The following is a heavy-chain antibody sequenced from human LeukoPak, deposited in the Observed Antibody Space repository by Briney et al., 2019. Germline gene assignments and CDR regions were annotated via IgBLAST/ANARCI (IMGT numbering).Heavy chain of an antibody. J-gene: IGHJ5*02. Sequence: PPETLSLTCTVSGGSISSSSYYWGWIRQPPGKGLEWIGSIYYSGSTYYNPSLKSRVTISVDTSKNQFSLKLSSVTAADTAVYYCARGTTVTTLGSWGQGTLVTVSS. V-gene: IGHV4-39*01. D-gene: IGHD4-17*01. CDR3: ARGTTVTTLGS. CDR1: GGSISSSSYY. CDR2: IYYSGST.